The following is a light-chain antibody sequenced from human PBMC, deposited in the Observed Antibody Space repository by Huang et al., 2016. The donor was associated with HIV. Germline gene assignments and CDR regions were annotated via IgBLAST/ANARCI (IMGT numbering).Light chain of an antibody. CDR3: QHYDSSSGA. CDR1: QIISSW. J-gene: IGKJ1*01. V-gene: IGKV1-5*03. Sequence: DLQMTQSPSTLSASVGDRVTITCRASQIISSWVAWFQQKPGKAPKLLISQASTLEPGVPSRFSGSGSGAEFTLTISSLQPEDFATYYCQHYDSSSGAFGQGTKVEIK. CDR2: QAS.